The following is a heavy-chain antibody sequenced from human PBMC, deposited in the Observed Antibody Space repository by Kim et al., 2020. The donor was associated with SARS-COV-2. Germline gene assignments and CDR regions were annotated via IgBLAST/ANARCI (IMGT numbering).Heavy chain of an antibody. J-gene: IGHJ6*02. CDR3: AKNRLAAACYYYYGMDV. D-gene: IGHD6-13*01. V-gene: IGHV3-30*02. Sequence: VKGRFTISRDNSKNTLYLQMNSLRAEDTAVYYCAKNRLAAACYYYYGMDVWGQGTTVTVSS.